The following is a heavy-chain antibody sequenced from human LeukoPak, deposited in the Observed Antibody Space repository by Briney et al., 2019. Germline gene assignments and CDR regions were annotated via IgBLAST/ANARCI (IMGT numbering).Heavy chain of an antibody. D-gene: IGHD6-13*01. CDR3: ARETAAAGTSAFDI. Sequence: ASVKVSCKASGYTFTGYYMHWVRQAPGQGLEWMGWVNPNSGGTNYAQKFQGRVTMTRDTSISTAYMELSRLRSDDTAVYYCARETAAAGTSAFDIWGQGTMVTVSS. J-gene: IGHJ3*02. V-gene: IGHV1-2*02. CDR1: GYTFTGYY. CDR2: VNPNSGGT.